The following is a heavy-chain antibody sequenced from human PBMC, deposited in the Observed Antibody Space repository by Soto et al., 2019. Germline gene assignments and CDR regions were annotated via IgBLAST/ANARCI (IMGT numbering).Heavy chain of an antibody. CDR1: DGSIRGFG. V-gene: IGHV4-4*07. CDR2: IYATGTT. J-gene: IGHJ5*02. Sequence: SETLSHSYTVSDGSIRGFGCSWIRKSAGKGLEWIGRIYATGTTDYNPSLKSRVMMSVDTSKKQFSLKLRSVTAADTAVYYCVRDGTKTLRDWFDPWGQG. D-gene: IGHD1-1*01. CDR3: VRDGTKTLRDWFDP.